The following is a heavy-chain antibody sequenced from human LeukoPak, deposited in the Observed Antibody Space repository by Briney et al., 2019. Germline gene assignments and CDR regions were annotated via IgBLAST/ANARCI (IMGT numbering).Heavy chain of an antibody. J-gene: IGHJ5*02. V-gene: IGHV4-4*07. CDR2: IYFSGRT. CDR1: GVSITNNY. Sequence: SETLSLTCTVSGVSITNNYWSWFRQPAGKGLEWIGRIYFSGRTDYNPSLKSRLTMSTDTSKNEFSLKVRSVTAADTAVYYCVRRLVWFGDGMADPWGKGIRVTVSS. CDR3: VRRLVWFGDGMADP. D-gene: IGHD3-10*01.